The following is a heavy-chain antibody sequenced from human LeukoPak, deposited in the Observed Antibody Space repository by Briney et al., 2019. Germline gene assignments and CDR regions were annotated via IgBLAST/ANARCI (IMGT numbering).Heavy chain of an antibody. CDR2: IKQDGSEK. CDR1: GFTFSSYW. J-gene: IGHJ6*03. D-gene: IGHD1-26*01. Sequence: GGSLRLSCAASGFTFSSYWMSWVRQAPGKGLEWVANIKQDGSEKYYVDPVKGRFTISRDNAKNSLYLQMNSLRAEDTAVYYCAREVGANTPFYYYYYYMDVWGKGTTVTVSS. CDR3: AREVGANTPFYYYYYYMDV. V-gene: IGHV3-7*01.